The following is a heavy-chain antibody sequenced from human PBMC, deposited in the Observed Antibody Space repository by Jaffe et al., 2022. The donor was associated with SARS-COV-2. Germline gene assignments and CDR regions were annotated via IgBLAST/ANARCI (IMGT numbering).Heavy chain of an antibody. V-gene: IGHV2-26*01. Sequence: QVTLKESGPVLVKPTETLTLTCTVSGFSLSNARMGVSWIRQPPGKALEWLAHIFSNDEKSYSTSLKSRLTISKDTSKSQVVLTMTNMDPVDTATYYCARRVDYGDIPNFDYWGQGTLVTVSS. J-gene: IGHJ4*02. D-gene: IGHD4-17*01. CDR2: IFSNDEK. CDR3: ARRVDYGDIPNFDY. CDR1: GFSLSNARMG.